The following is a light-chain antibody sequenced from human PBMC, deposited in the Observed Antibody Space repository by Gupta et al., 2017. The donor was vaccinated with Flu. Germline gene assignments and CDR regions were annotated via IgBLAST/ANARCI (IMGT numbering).Light chain of an antibody. J-gene: IGKJ1*01. V-gene: IGKV1-39*01. CDR2: AAS. CDR1: QSISSY. CDR3: QQSYSTPQT. Sequence: PSSLSAFVGDRVTITCRASQSISSYLNWYQQKPGKAPKLLIYAASSLQSGVPSRFSGSGSGTEFTLTISSLQPEDFATYYCQQSYSTPQTFGQGSKVEIK.